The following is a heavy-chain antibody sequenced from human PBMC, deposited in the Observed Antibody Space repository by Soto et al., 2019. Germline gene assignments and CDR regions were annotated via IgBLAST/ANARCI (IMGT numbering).Heavy chain of an antibody. V-gene: IGHV3-30-3*01. CDR3: ARAPMVRGVIGTTTCYYGMDV. CDR1: GFTFSSYA. Sequence: GFLRLSCAASGFTFSSYAMHWVRQAPGKGLEWVAVISYDGSNKYYADSVKGRFTISRDNSKNTLYLQMNSLRAEDTAVYYCARAPMVRGVIGTTTCYYGMDVWGQGTTVTVSS. CDR2: ISYDGSNK. D-gene: IGHD3-10*01. J-gene: IGHJ6*02.